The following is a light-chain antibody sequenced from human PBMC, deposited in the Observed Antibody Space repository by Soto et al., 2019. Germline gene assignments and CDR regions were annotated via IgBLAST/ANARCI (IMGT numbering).Light chain of an antibody. Sequence: EIVLTPSPGTLSLPPLERATLSGRASQSVSSIYVAWYQQNPGQAPRLLLYGASTRATGIPDRFSGSGCGTDFTLTIDRLEPEDCALYYCQQYGSSGTFGQGTKV. CDR3: QQYGSSGT. J-gene: IGKJ1*01. CDR1: QSVSSIY. V-gene: IGKV3-20*01. CDR2: GAS.